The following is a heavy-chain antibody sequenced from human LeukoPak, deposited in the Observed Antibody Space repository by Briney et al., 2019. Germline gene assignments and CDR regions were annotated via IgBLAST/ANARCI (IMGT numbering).Heavy chain of an antibody. Sequence: PGGSLRLSCAASGFTFSSYSMNWVRQAPGKGLEWVSYISSSSSTIYYADSVKGRFTISRDNAKNSLYLQMNSLRAEDTAVYYCARSDEWSSSWYWDYWGQGTLVTVSS. CDR1: GFTFSSYS. D-gene: IGHD6-13*01. CDR3: ARSDEWSSSWYWDY. CDR2: ISSSSSTI. J-gene: IGHJ4*02. V-gene: IGHV3-48*04.